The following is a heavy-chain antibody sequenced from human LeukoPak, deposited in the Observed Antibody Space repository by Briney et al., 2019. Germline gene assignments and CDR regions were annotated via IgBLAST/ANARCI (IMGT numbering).Heavy chain of an antibody. CDR2: IDKKDNLYAT. D-gene: IGHD2-15*01. J-gene: IGHJ5*02. CDR3: TRDRGTYNWFDP. V-gene: IGHV3-73*01. Sequence: GGSLRLSCAASGFTFSGSAVHWVRQSSGKGPEWVGHIDKKDNLYATAYAESVKGRFTISRDDSKDTAFLHMDSLKTEDTALYYCTRDRGTYNWFDPWGQGTLVTVSS. CDR1: GFTFSGSA.